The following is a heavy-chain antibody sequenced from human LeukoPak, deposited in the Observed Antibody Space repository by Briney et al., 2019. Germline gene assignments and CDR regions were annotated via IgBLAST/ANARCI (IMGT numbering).Heavy chain of an antibody. J-gene: IGHJ4*02. D-gene: IGHD6-25*01. CDR2: VHLDGRT. V-gene: IGHV4-4*02. Sequence: SETLSLTCGVSGGSVSSTNWWTWIPPPPGKGLEWIGEVHLDGRTNFNPSLKSRLSMSVDLSENHVSLKLTSVTAADTAVYYCAGEGGFYRPLDYSGQGTLVTVSS. CDR3: AGEGGFYRPLDY. CDR1: GGSVSSTNW.